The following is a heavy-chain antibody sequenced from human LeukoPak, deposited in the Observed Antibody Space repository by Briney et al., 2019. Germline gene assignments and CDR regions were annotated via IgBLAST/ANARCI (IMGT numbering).Heavy chain of an antibody. V-gene: IGHV3-23*01. J-gene: IGHJ6*03. CDR1: GFTFSSYA. Sequence: GGSLRLSCAASGFTFSSYAMSWVRQAPGKGLEWVSAISGSGGSTYYADSVKGRFTISRGNSKNTLYLQMNSLRAEDTAVYYCAKSEDNYYGSGSYFHYYYMDVWGKGTTVTVSS. CDR3: AKSEDNYYGSGSYFHYYYMDV. CDR2: ISGSGGST. D-gene: IGHD3-10*01.